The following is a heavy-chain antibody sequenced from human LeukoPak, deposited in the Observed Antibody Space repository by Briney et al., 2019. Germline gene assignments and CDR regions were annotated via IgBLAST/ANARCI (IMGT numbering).Heavy chain of an antibody. J-gene: IGHJ6*03. CDR1: GFTFSSYG. Sequence: AGGSLRLSCAASGFTFSSYGMHWVRQAPGKGLEWVAFIRYDGGNKYHADSVKGRFTISRDNSKKTLSLQMNSLRAEDTAVYYCAKGAGILSPYYMDVWGKGTTVTVSS. V-gene: IGHV3-30*02. D-gene: IGHD2-15*01. CDR3: AKGAGILSPYYMDV. CDR2: IRYDGGNK.